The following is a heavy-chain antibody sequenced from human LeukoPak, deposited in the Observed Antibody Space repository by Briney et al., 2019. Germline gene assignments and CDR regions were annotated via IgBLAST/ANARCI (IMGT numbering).Heavy chain of an antibody. Sequence: GGSLRLSCAASGFTFSSYGMHWVRQAPGKGLEWVAVIWYDGSNKYYADSVKGRFTISRDNSKNTLYLQMNSLRAEDTAVYYCAKDLYLRYSSGSLRGQGTLVTVSS. D-gene: IGHD3-22*01. V-gene: IGHV3-33*06. CDR3: AKDLYLRYSSGSL. J-gene: IGHJ4*02. CDR2: IWYDGSNK. CDR1: GFTFSSYG.